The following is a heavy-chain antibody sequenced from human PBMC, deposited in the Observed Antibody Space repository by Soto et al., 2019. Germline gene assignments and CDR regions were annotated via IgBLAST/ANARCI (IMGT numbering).Heavy chain of an antibody. CDR1: GGSISSGGYY. V-gene: IGHV4-31*03. CDR2: IYYSGST. Sequence: QVQLQESGPGLVKPSQTLSLTCTVSGGSISSGGYYWSWIRQHPGKGREWIGYIYYSGSTYYNPSLKSRVTISVDTSKNQFSLKLSSVTAADTAVYYCARDSPMWFGESYYYYGMDVWGQGTTVTVSS. CDR3: ARDSPMWFGESYYYYGMDV. D-gene: IGHD3-10*01. J-gene: IGHJ6*02.